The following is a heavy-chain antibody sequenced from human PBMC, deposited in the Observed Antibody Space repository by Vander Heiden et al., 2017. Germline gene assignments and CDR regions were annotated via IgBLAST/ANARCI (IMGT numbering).Heavy chain of an antibody. D-gene: IGHD3-22*01. V-gene: IGHV3-33*01. CDR3: ARDRGYYYDSRDFDY. CDR1: GFTFSSYG. CDR2: IWYDGRIK. J-gene: IGHJ4*02. Sequence: QVQLVESGGGVVQPGRSLRLSCVASGFTFSSYGMHWVRQAPGKGLEWVAVIWYDGRIKYYADSVKGRFSISRDISKNTLYLQMNSLRAEDTAVYYCARDRGYYYDSRDFDYWGQGTLVTVSS.